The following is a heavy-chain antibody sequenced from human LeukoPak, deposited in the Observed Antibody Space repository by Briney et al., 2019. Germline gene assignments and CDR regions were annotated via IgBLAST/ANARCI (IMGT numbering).Heavy chain of an antibody. CDR2: STHSGST. D-gene: IGHD2-2*01. J-gene: IGHJ4*02. V-gene: IGHV4-34*01. CDR1: GESFSGHY. CDR3: ARGRTGAAALDF. Sequence: SETLSLTCAVYGESFSGHYWTWIRQPPGKGLEWIGESTHSGSTNYNPSLKSRVTISVDTSKNQFSLKLTSVTAADAAVYYCARGRTGAAALDFWGPGTLVTV.